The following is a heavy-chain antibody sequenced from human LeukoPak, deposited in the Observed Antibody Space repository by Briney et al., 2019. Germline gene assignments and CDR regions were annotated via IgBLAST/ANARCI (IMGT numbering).Heavy chain of an antibody. CDR3: ARGSSSSWRIFDY. J-gene: IGHJ4*02. Sequence: GGSLRLSCAASGFTFSSSWMTWVRQAPGKRLEWVANIKQDGSEKYYVDSVKGRFTISRDNAKNSLYLQMNSLRAEDTAVYYCARGSSSSWRIFDYWGQGTLVTVSS. CDR1: GFTFSSSW. CDR2: IKQDGSEK. D-gene: IGHD6-13*01. V-gene: IGHV3-7*04.